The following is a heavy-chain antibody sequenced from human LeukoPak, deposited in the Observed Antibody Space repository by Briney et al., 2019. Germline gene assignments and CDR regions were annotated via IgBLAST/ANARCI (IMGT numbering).Heavy chain of an antibody. CDR2: INPNSGDT. V-gene: IGHV1-2*02. Sequence: ASVKVSCKASGYTFTDYFINWVRQAPGQGLEWIGWINPNSGDTNYAQKFQDRVTMTRDTSISTAYMELSELRSDDTAVYYCAGQKDPRPIDYWGQGTLITVSS. CDR1: GYTFTDYF. J-gene: IGHJ4*02. CDR3: AGQKDPRPIDY.